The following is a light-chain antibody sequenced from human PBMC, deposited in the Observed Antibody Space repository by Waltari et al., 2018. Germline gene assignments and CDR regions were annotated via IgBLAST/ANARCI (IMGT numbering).Light chain of an antibody. V-gene: IGLV2-23*02. Sequence: QSALTQPASVSGSPGQSITLSCTGSSNYVGRYNLVSWYKQHPGKVPPLLLYEVSKRPSGVSDRFSGSKSGNTASLTISGLRPEDEADYYCCSYGGASARLFGGGTKVTVL. J-gene: IGLJ2*01. CDR1: SNYVGRYNL. CDR2: EVS. CDR3: CSYGGASARL.